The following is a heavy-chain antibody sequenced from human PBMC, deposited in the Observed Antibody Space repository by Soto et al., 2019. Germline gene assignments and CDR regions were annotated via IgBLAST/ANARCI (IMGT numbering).Heavy chain of an antibody. CDR2: ISYNSGSF. J-gene: IGHJ4*02. Sequence: PGGSLRLSCAASGFTFDDYAIHWVRQAPGKGLEWVSGISYNSGSFGYADSVKGRFTISRDNAKNSLYLQMNSLRAEDTAVYYCAKGRQYSTAMTSFDYWGQGALVTVSS. CDR1: GFTFDDYA. D-gene: IGHD2-21*02. CDR3: AKGRQYSTAMTSFDY. V-gene: IGHV3-9*01.